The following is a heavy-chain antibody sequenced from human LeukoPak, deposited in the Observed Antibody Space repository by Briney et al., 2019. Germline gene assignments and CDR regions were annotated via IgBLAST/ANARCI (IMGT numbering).Heavy chain of an antibody. D-gene: IGHD3-9*01. J-gene: IGHJ4*02. CDR3: ARVETDFDWLSRAYYFDY. CDR2: ITPIFGTA. CDR1: GGTFSSYA. V-gene: IGHV1-69*06. Sequence: GASVKVSCKASGGTFSSYAISWVRQAPGQGLEWMGGITPIFGTANYAQKFQGRVTITADKSTSTAYMELRSLRSDDTAVYYCARVETDFDWLSRAYYFDYWGQGTLVTVSS.